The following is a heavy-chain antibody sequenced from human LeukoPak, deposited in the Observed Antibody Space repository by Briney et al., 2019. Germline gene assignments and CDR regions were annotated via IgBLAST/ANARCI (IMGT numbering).Heavy chain of an antibody. D-gene: IGHD3-10*01. CDR2: NYYSGST. V-gene: IGHV4-59*12. Sequence: SETLSLTCTVSGGSISSYYWSWIRQPPGKGLEWIGYNYYSGSTYYNPSLKSRVAISVDTSKNQFSLKLTSVTAADTAVYYCASLHGSGSYYHFDYWGQGTLVTVSS. CDR3: ASLHGSGSYYHFDY. J-gene: IGHJ4*02. CDR1: GGSISSYY.